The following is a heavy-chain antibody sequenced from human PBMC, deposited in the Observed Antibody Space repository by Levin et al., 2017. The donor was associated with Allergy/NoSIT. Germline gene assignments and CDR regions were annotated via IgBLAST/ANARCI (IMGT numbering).Heavy chain of an antibody. CDR3: AREGVLTSIEAFDI. CDR2: IYYSGSI. V-gene: IGHV4-59*01. J-gene: IGHJ3*02. D-gene: IGHD4/OR15-4a*01. CDR1: GVSISSYY. Sequence: PSETLSLTCTVSGVSISSYYWNWIRQPPGKGLEWIGYIYYSGSINYNPSLKSRVTLSVDTSKNQFSLRLSSVTAADTAVYYCAREGVLTSIEAFDIWGQGTMVTVSS.